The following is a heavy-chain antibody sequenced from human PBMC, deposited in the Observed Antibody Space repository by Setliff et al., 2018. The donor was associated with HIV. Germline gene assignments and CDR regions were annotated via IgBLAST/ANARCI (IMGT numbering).Heavy chain of an antibody. V-gene: IGHV1-69*06. Sequence: SVKVSCKASGGTFSSYAISWVRQAPGQGLEWMGGIIPIFGTANYAQKFQGRVTITADKSTSTAYMELRRLSSADTAVYYCARGFGSYYRIESGQYFDYWGHGTLVTVSS. CDR3: ARGFGSYYRIESGQYFDY. D-gene: IGHD1-26*01. CDR2: IIPIFGTA. CDR1: GGTFSSYA. J-gene: IGHJ4*01.